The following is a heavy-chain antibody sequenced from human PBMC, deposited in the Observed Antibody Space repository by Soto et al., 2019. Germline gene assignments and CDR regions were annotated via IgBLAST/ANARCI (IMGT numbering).Heavy chain of an antibody. V-gene: IGHV3-33*01. CDR2: IWYDGSNK. J-gene: IGHJ4*02. Sequence: GGSLRLSCAASGFTFSSYGMHWVRQAPGKGLEWVAVIWYDGSNKYYADSVKGRFTISRDNSKNTLYLQMNSLRAEDTAVYYCARESAYYDSSGLDYWGQGTLVTGSS. CDR1: GFTFSSYG. D-gene: IGHD3-22*01. CDR3: ARESAYYDSSGLDY.